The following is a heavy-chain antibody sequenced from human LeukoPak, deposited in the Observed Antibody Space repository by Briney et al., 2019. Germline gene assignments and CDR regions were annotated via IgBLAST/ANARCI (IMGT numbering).Heavy chain of an antibody. V-gene: IGHV3-74*01. D-gene: IGHD3-22*01. CDR1: GFTFSSYW. CDR3: ARDSSGYYPNFDY. CDR2: INSDGSST. J-gene: IGHJ4*02. Sequence: HAGGSLRLSCAASGFTFSSYWMHWVRHAPGKGLVWVSRINSDGSSTIYADSVKGRFTISRDNAKNTLYLQMNSLRAEDTAVYHCARDSSGYYPNFDYWGQGTLVTVSS.